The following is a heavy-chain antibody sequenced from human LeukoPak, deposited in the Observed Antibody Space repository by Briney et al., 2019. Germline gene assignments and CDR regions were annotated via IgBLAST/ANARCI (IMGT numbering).Heavy chain of an antibody. V-gene: IGHV4-59*06. CDR2: IYYSGNT. D-gene: IGHD3-22*01. CDR1: GGSISSYY. J-gene: IGHJ2*01. Sequence: SETLSLTCTVSGGSISSYYWSRIRQPPGKGLEWIGYIYYSGNTYYNPSLKSRVTISVDTSKNQFSLKLSSVTAADTAVYYCAKGRGHTSGYFHYWYFDLWGRGTLVTVSS. CDR3: AKGRGHTSGYFHYWYFDL.